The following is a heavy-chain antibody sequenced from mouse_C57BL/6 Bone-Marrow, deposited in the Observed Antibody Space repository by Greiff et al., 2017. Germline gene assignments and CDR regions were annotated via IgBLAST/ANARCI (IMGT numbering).Heavy chain of an antibody. CDR2: IDPSDSYT. CDR1: GYTFTSYW. D-gene: IGHD1-1*01. J-gene: IGHJ2*01. V-gene: IGHV1-59*01. CDR3: ARSIYYYNICDY. Sequence: QVHVKQPGAELVRPGTSVKLSCKASGYTFTSYWMHWVKQRPGQGLEWIGVIDPSDSYTNYNQKFKGKATLTVDTSSSTAYMQLSSLTSEDSAVYYCARSIYYYNICDYWGQGTTLTVSS.